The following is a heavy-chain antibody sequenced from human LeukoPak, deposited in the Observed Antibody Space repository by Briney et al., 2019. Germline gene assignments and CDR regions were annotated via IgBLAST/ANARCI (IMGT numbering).Heavy chain of an antibody. Sequence: PGGSLRLSCAASGFTFSSYWMHWVRQAPGKGLVWVSRINSDGSSTSYADSVKGRFTISRDNAKNTLYLQMNSLRAEDTAVYYCASNRYCSGGSCYVLPVRYWGQGTLVTVSS. CDR3: ASNRYCSGGSCYVLPVRY. CDR2: INSDGSST. J-gene: IGHJ4*02. V-gene: IGHV3-74*01. CDR1: GFTFSSYW. D-gene: IGHD2-15*01.